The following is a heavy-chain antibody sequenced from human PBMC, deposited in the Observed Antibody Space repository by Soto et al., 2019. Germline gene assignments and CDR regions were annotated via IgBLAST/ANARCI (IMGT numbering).Heavy chain of an antibody. V-gene: IGHV4-59*01. D-gene: IGHD6-6*01. CDR1: GGSIRTYY. Sequence: SETLSLTCSVSGGSIRTYYWNWIRQPPGGGLEWIAYIHYSGVTNYSPSLRGRVSISIDRSSNEFSLKVSSVTAADTAVYYCARDRAEGSSSTPAGGMDVWGPGTTVTVSS. CDR2: IHYSGVT. J-gene: IGHJ6*02. CDR3: ARDRAEGSSSTPAGGMDV.